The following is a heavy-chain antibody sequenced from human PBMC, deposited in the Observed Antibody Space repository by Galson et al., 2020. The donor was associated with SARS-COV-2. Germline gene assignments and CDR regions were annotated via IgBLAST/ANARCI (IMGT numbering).Heavy chain of an antibody. CDR2: ISWNSGSI. CDR3: ATGSNLYAFDI. V-gene: IGHV3-9*01. CDR1: GFTFDDYA. J-gene: IGHJ3*02. D-gene: IGHD2-15*01. Sequence: SLKISCAASGFTFDDYAMHWVRQAPGKGLEWVSGISWNSGSIGYADSVTGRFTISRDNAKNSLYLQMNSLRAEDTALYYCATGSNLYAFDILGQGTMVTVAS.